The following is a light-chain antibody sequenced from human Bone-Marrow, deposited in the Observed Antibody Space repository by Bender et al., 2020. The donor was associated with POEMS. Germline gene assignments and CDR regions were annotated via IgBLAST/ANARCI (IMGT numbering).Light chain of an antibody. CDR1: RLTDKS. CDR2: QDY. V-gene: IGLV3-1*01. CDR3: QVRDSNNGRRV. Sequence: SHGLTQPPSVTVFPGQTAAITCSGDRLTDKSVCWYEQKPGQPPVLVIFQDYRRPSGIPERFSGSNSGNTATLTIRETQAMDEADYYCQVRDSNNGRRVFGGGTKLTVL. J-gene: IGLJ3*02.